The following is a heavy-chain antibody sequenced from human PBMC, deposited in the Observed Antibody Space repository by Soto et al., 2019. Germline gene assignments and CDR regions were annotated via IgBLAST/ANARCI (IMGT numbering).Heavy chain of an antibody. Sequence: NPSETLSLTCTVSGGSISSYYWSWIRQPPGKGLEWIGYIYYSGSTNYNPSLKSRVTISVDTSKNQFSLKLSSVTAADTAVYYCARGGSYYYDSSGYYYYFDYWGQGTLVTVSS. V-gene: IGHV4-59*01. CDR2: IYYSGST. J-gene: IGHJ4*02. CDR3: ARGGSYYYDSSGYYYYFDY. CDR1: GGSISSYY. D-gene: IGHD3-22*01.